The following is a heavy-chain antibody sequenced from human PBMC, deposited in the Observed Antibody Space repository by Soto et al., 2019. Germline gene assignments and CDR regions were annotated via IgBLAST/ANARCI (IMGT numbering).Heavy chain of an antibody. CDR1: GFTVSSNY. CDR3: ARDSYYDFWSGYSDYYYYGMDV. CDR2: IYSGGST. J-gene: IGHJ6*02. V-gene: IGHV3-66*01. D-gene: IGHD3-3*01. Sequence: GGSLRLSCAASGFTVSSNYMSWVRQAPGKGLEWVSVIYSGGSTYYADSVKGRFTISRDNSKNTLYLQMNSLRAEDTAVYYCARDSYYDFWSGYSDYYYYGMDVWGQGTTVTVSS.